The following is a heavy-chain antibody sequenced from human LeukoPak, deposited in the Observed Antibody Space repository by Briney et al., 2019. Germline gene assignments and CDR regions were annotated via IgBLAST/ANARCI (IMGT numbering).Heavy chain of an antibody. CDR2: IYTSGST. CDR1: GGSISSYF. CDR3: ARAGTMTASLYYYYMDV. D-gene: IGHD4-17*01. V-gene: IGHV4-4*07. J-gene: IGHJ6*03. Sequence: SETLSLTCTVSGGSISSYFWSWIRQPAGKGLEWIGRIYTSGSTNYNPSLKSRVTMSVDTSKNQFSLKLSSVTAADTAVYYCARAGTMTASLYYYYMDVWGKGNTVTVSS.